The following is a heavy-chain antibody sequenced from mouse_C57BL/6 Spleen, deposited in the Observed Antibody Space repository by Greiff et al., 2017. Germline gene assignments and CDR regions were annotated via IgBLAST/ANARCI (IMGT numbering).Heavy chain of an antibody. J-gene: IGHJ2*01. CDR3: ARDGDDYDSYYFDY. Sequence: EVQLQQSGPGLVKPSQSLSLTCSVTGYSITSGYYWNWIRQFPGNKLEWMGYISYDGSNNYNPSLKNRISITRDTSKNQFFLKLNSVTTEDTATYYCARDGDDYDSYYFDYWGQGTTLTVSS. CDR1: GYSITSGYY. V-gene: IGHV3-6*01. CDR2: ISYDGSN. D-gene: IGHD2-4*01.